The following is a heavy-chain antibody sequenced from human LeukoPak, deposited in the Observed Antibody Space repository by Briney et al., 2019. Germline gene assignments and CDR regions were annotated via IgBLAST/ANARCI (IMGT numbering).Heavy chain of an antibody. CDR3: ARGTDYGDYALNYYFDY. CDR2: INHSGST. CDR1: GGSFSGYY. Sequence: PSETLSLTCAVYGGSFSGYYWSWIRQPPGKGLEWIGEINHSGSTNYNPSLKSRVTISVDTSKNQFSLKLSSVTAADMAVYYCARGTDYGDYALNYYFDYWGQGTLVTVSS. J-gene: IGHJ4*02. D-gene: IGHD4-17*01. V-gene: IGHV4-34*01.